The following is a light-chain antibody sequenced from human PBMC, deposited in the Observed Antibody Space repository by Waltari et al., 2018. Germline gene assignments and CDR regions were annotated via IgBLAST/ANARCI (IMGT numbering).Light chain of an antibody. V-gene: IGLV1-40*01. CDR2: GNS. CDR1: TSNIGAAYD. CDR3: QSYDSSLSAVI. J-gene: IGLJ2*01. Sequence: QSVLTPPPSLSGAPGQRVTISCTGTTSNIGAAYDVPWYQQLPGTAPKLPIYGNSNRPSGVPDRFSGSKSGTSASLAITGLQAEDEADYYCQSYDSSLSAVIFGGGTKLTVL.